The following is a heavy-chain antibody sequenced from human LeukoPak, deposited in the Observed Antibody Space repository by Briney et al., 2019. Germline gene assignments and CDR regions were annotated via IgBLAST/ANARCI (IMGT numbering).Heavy chain of an antibody. Sequence: PSETLSLTCTVSGGSISSYYWRWIRQPPGKGLEWIGYIYYSGSTNYNPSLKSRVTISVDTSKNQFSLKLSSVTAADTAVYYCARYRRDGYNSWGQGTLVTVSS. D-gene: IGHD5-24*01. CDR2: IYYSGST. V-gene: IGHV4-59*08. CDR3: ARYRRDGYNS. J-gene: IGHJ4*02. CDR1: GGSISSYY.